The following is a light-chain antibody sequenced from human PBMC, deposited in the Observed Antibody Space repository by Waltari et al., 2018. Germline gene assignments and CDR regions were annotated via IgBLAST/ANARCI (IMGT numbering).Light chain of an antibody. CDR1: SSNIATNT. J-gene: IGLJ3*02. Sequence: QSVLTQPPSVSATPGQRVTISCSGGSSNIATNTVSWYQQVPGTAPKPRIVSYTLRPSGVPGRVSGSKSGISASLAISDLQSEDEADYYCATWDDSLKGVVFGGGSKLTVL. V-gene: IGLV1-44*01. CDR2: SYT. CDR3: ATWDDSLKGVV.